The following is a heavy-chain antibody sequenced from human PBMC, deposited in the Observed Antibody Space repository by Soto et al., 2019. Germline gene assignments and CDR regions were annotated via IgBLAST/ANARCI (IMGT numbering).Heavy chain of an antibody. Sequence: SETLSLTCAVYGGSFSGYYWSWIRQPPGKGLEWIGEINHSGSTNYNPSLKSRVTISVDTSKNQFSLKLSSVTAADTAVYYCARGKTYYYGSGSYIAPRYYYYYYGIDVWGQGTTVTVSS. CDR1: GGSFSGYY. J-gene: IGHJ6*02. D-gene: IGHD3-10*01. CDR2: INHSGST. V-gene: IGHV4-34*01. CDR3: ARGKTYYYGSGSYIAPRYYYYYYGIDV.